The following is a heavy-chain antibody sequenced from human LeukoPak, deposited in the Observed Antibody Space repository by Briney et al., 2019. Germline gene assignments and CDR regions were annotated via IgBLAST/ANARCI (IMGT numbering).Heavy chain of an antibody. V-gene: IGHV3-23*01. CDR3: AKDLVGGSYGSIDY. D-gene: IGHD5-18*01. CDR2: ISGSADGT. CDR1: GFTFSNYA. Sequence: GGSLRLSCAASGFTFSNYAMSWVRQAPGKGLEWVSAISGSADGTYYADSVKGRFTISRDNSKNTLYLQMNSLRAEDAAVYYCAKDLVGGSYGSIDYWGQGTLVTVSS. J-gene: IGHJ4*02.